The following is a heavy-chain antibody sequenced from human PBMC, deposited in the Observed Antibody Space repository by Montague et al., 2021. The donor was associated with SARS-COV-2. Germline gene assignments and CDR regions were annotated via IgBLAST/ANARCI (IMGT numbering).Heavy chain of an antibody. CDR1: GFTFTNHE. CDR2: ISTSGSGI. CDR3: ARGVIPGVRRDAFDV. Sequence: SLRLSCAASGFTFTNHEMNWVRQAPGKGLEWVAYISTSGSGIAYADSVKGRFTISRDNTQNSLFLHMNSLRAEDTAVYYCARGVIPGVRRDAFDVWGRGTMVTVSA. D-gene: IGHD2-21*01. J-gene: IGHJ3*01. V-gene: IGHV3-48*03.